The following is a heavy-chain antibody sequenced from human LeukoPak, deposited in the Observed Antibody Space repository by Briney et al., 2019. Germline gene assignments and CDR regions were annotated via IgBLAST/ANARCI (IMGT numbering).Heavy chain of an antibody. D-gene: IGHD3-22*01. CDR3: ASYYDSSGYHPSRFDY. CDR1: GYTFTGYY. CDR2: INPASGGT. V-gene: IGHV1-2*02. J-gene: IGHJ4*02. Sequence: GASVKVSCKASGYTFTGYYMHWVRQAPGQGLEWMGWINPASGGTYYAQNFQDRVTMTRDTSITTGYMELSRLMSDDTAMYYCASYYDSSGYHPSRFDYWGQGTLVTVSS.